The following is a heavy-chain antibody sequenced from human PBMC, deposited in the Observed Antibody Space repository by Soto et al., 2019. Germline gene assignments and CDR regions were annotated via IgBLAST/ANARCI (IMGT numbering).Heavy chain of an antibody. Sequence: EVQLVESGGGLVKPGGSLRLSCAASGFTFSSYSMNWVRQAPGKGLEWVSSISSSSSYIYYADSVKGRFTISRDNAKNSLYLQMNSLRAEDTAVYYCARDREMATAYDAFDIWGQGTMVTVSS. V-gene: IGHV3-21*01. J-gene: IGHJ3*02. CDR1: GFTFSSYS. CDR2: ISSSSSYI. D-gene: IGHD5-18*01. CDR3: ARDREMATAYDAFDI.